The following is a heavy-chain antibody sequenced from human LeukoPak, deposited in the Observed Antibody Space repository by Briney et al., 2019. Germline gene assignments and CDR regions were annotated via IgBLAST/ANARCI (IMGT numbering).Heavy chain of an antibody. D-gene: IGHD1-26*01. CDR1: GFTFSSYA. Sequence: GGSLRLSCAASGFTFSSYAMSWVRQAPGKGLEWVSAISGSGGSTYYADSVKGRFTISRDNSKNTLYLQMNSLRAEDTAVYYCAKVRSGSYFVAGFDAFDIWGQGTMVTVSS. V-gene: IGHV3-23*01. J-gene: IGHJ3*02. CDR2: ISGSGGST. CDR3: AKVRSGSYFVAGFDAFDI.